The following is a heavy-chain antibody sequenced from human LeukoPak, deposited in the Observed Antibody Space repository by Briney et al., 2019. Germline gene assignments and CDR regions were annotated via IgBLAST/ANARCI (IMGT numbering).Heavy chain of an antibody. D-gene: IGHD4-23*01. Sequence: SETLSLTCTVSGGSISSYYWSWIRQPAXKGLEWIGRIYTSGSTNYNPSLKSRVTMSVDTSKNQFSLKLSSVTAADPAVYYCXREKEVGTXXYWGXGTLVXXSS. CDR3: XREKEVGTXXY. V-gene: IGHV4-4*07. J-gene: IGHJ4*02. CDR1: GGSISSYY. CDR2: IYTSGST.